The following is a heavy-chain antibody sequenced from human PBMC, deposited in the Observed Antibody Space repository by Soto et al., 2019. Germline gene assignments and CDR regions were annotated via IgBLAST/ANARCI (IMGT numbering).Heavy chain of an antibody. CDR2: ISGSGGST. D-gene: IGHD3-16*02. CDR3: TAFSMITFGGVIATPFDY. CDR1: GFTFSSYA. J-gene: IGHJ4*02. V-gene: IGHV3-23*01. Sequence: EVQLLESGGGLVQPGGSLRLSCAASGFTFSSYAMSWVRQAPGTGLEWVSAISGSGGSTYYADSVKGRFTISRDNSKNTLYLQMNSRRAEDTAVYYCTAFSMITFGGVIATPFDYWGQGTLVTVSS.